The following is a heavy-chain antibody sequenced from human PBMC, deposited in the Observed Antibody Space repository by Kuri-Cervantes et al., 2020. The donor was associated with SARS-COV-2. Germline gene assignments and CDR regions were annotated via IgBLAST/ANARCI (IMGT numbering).Heavy chain of an antibody. CDR1: GFTFSDYY. Sequence: GESLKISCAASGFTFSDYYMTWIRQAPGKGLEWVSYISSRSASTNYADSVRGRFTISRADAQNSLYLQMNSLRAEGTAVYFCARVRYTYGYALDYWGRGTLVTVSS. J-gene: IGHJ4*02. D-gene: IGHD5-18*01. CDR3: ARVRYTYGYALDY. CDR2: ISSRSAST. V-gene: IGHV3-11*06.